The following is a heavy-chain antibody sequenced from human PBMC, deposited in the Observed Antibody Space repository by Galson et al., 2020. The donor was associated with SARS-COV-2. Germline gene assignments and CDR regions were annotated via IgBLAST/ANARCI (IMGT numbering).Heavy chain of an antibody. J-gene: IGHJ4*02. CDR2: IKSKTDGWTT. Sequence: NPGGSLRLSCAASGFTFRNAWMSWVRQAPGKGLEWVGRIKSKTDGWTTDYAAPAKGRFTIPRDDSKNTLYLQMNRLKTEDTAVYYCTTDHVVALRFLEWLLVPFDYWGQGTLVTVSS. D-gene: IGHD3-3*01. CDR1: GFTFRNAW. CDR3: TTDHVVALRFLEWLLVPFDY. V-gene: IGHV3-15*01.